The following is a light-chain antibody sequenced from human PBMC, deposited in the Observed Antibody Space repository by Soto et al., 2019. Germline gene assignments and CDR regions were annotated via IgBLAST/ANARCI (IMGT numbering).Light chain of an antibody. CDR3: QQYGSSSCT. V-gene: IGKV3-20*01. CDR1: QSVSSSY. J-gene: IGKJ1*01. Sequence: EIVLTQSPGTLSLSPGETATLSCRASQSVSSSYLAWYQHKPGQAPRLLIYGASSRATGIPARFSGSGSGTDFTLTISRLEPEDFAVYYCQQYGSSSCTFGQGTKVEIK. CDR2: GAS.